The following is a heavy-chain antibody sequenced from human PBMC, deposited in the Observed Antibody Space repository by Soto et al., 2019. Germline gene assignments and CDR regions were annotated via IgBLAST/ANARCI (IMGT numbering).Heavy chain of an antibody. Sequence: SETLSLTCTVSGGSISSGGYYWSWIRQHPGKGLEWIGYIYYSGSTYYNPSLKSRVTISVDTSKNQFSLKLSSVTAADTAVYYCARYGDRYYYYGMDVWGQGTTVTVSS. V-gene: IGHV4-31*03. J-gene: IGHJ6*02. CDR3: ARYGDRYYYYGMDV. D-gene: IGHD7-27*01. CDR2: IYYSGST. CDR1: GGSISSGGYY.